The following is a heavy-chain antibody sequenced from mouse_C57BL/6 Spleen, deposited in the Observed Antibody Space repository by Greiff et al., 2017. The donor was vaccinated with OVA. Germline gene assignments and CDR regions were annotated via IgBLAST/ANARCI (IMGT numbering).Heavy chain of an antibody. CDR1: GYTFTDYN. CDR2: VNPNNGGT. D-gene: IGHD1-1*01. V-gene: IGHV1-18*01. Sequence: VQLQQSGPELVKPGASVKIPCKASGYTFTDYNMDWVKQSHGKSLEWIGDVNPNNGGTIYNQKFKGKATLTVDKSSSTAYMELRSLTSEDTAVYYCARRDYYGSSYVNFDYWGQGTTLTVSS. CDR3: ARRDYYGSSYVNFDY. J-gene: IGHJ2*01.